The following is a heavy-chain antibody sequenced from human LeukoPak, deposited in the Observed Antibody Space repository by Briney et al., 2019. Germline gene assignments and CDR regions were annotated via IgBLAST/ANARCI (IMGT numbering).Heavy chain of an antibody. D-gene: IGHD3-10*01. CDR3: AKDAYGSGSYYLNWFDP. J-gene: IGHJ5*02. CDR2: ISYDGSNT. CDR1: GFTFSSYG. Sequence: PGRSLRLSCAASGFTFSSYGMHWVRLAPGKGLEWVAVISYDGSNTYYADSVKGRFTISRDNSKNTLYLQMNSLRAEDTAVYYCAKDAYGSGSYYLNWFDPWGQGTLVTVSS. V-gene: IGHV3-30*18.